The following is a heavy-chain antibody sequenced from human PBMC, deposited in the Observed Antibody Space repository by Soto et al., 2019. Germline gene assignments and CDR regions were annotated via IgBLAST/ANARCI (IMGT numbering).Heavy chain of an antibody. CDR2: VSVDNGHT. Sequence: QVQLVQSGAEVKRPGASVKLSCKASGYTFTTSGISWLQQAPGQGLEWLGWVSVDNGHTKYSQRLQGRVSMTADTATSTVYMEMRSLRSDDTGVYYCARSEIYSGKEAMAIPLDFWGQGTLVTVSS. V-gene: IGHV1-18*01. CDR3: ARSEIYSGKEAMAIPLDF. J-gene: IGHJ4*02. CDR1: GYTFTTSG. D-gene: IGHD5-12*01.